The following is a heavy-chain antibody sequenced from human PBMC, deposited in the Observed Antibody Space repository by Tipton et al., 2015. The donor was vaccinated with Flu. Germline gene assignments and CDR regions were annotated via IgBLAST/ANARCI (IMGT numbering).Heavy chain of an antibody. Sequence: LRLSCTVSGGSISSYYWSWIRQPAGKGLEWIGRIYTSGSTNYNPSLKSRVTMSVDTSKNQFSLKLSSVTAADTAVYYCARAYTYYDFWSGYYGLSYFDYWGQGTLVTVSS. V-gene: IGHV4-4*07. J-gene: IGHJ4*02. CDR3: ARAYTYYDFWSGYYGLSYFDY. CDR2: IYTSGST. D-gene: IGHD3-3*01. CDR1: GGSISSYY.